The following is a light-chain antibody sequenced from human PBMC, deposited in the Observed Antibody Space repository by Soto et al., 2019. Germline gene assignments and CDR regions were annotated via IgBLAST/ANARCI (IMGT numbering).Light chain of an antibody. CDR1: QSVSSY. J-gene: IGKJ1*01. CDR2: DAS. CDR3: QQRSNWPPGRT. Sequence: EIVLTQSPATLSLSPGERATLSCRASQSVSSYLAWYQQKPGQAPRLPIYDASNRATGIPARFSGSGSGTDFTLTISSLEPEDFAVYYCQQRSNWPPGRTFGQGTKV. V-gene: IGKV3-11*01.